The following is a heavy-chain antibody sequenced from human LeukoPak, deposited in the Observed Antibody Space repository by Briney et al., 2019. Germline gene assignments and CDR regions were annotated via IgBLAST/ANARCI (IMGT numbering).Heavy chain of an antibody. Sequence: ASVKVSCKASGGTFSSYAISWVRQAPGQGLEWMGGIIPIFGTANYAQKFQGRVTITTDESTSTAYMELSSLRSEDTAVYYCATDCRSTSCYSGLDYWGQGTLVTVSS. CDR3: ATDCRSTSCYSGLDY. J-gene: IGHJ4*02. CDR2: IIPIFGTA. D-gene: IGHD2-2*01. V-gene: IGHV1-69*05. CDR1: GGTFSSYA.